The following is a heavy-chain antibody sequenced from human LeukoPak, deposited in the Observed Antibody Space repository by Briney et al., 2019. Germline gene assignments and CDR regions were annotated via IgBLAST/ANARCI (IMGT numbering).Heavy chain of an antibody. CDR3: ARVPGYCSSTSCYIYYGIDV. J-gene: IGHJ6*02. Sequence: SETLSLTCTVSGGSISSGDYSWSWIRQPPGKGLEWIGYIYYSGSTYYNPSLKSRVTMSVDTSKNQFSLKLSSVTAADTAVYYCARVPGYCSSTSCYIYYGIDVWGQGTTVTVSS. CDR1: GGSISSGDYS. CDR2: IYYSGST. V-gene: IGHV4-30-4*01. D-gene: IGHD2-2*01.